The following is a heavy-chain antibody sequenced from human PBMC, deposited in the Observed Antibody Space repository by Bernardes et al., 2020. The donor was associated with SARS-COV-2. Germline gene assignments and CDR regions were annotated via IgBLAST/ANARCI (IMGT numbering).Heavy chain of an antibody. CDR1: EITFSRHA. Sequence: GGSLRLSCSASEITFSRHAMHWVRQAPGKGLEWVATRWSDGSNEFYADSVRGRFAISRDDSKNTMYLQMNSLTAEDTAVYYCTRSLVDNWNNNWFDSWGQGTLVTVSS. J-gene: IGHJ5*01. CDR3: TRSLVDNWNNNWFDS. CDR2: RWSDGSNE. V-gene: IGHV3-33*01. D-gene: IGHD1-20*01.